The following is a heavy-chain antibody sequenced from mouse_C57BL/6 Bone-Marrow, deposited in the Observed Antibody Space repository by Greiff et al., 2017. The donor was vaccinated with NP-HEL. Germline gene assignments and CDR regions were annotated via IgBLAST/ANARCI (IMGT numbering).Heavy chain of an antibody. D-gene: IGHD1-1*01. CDR3: ARHGDYGSSPWYFDV. J-gene: IGHJ1*03. Sequence: EVQRVESGGGLVQPGGSLKLSCAASGFTFSDYGMAWVRQAPRKGPEWVAFISNLAYSIYYADTVTGRFTISRENAKNTLYLEMSSLRSEDTAMYYCARHGDYGSSPWYFDVWGTGTTVTVSS. V-gene: IGHV5-15*01. CDR2: ISNLAYSI. CDR1: GFTFSDYG.